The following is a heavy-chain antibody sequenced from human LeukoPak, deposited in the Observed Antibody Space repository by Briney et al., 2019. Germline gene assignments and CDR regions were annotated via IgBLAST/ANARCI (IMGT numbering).Heavy chain of an antibody. D-gene: IGHD6-19*01. Sequence: PSQTLSLTCTVSGGSISSGDYYWSWIRQPPGKGLEWIGYIYYSGSTYYNPSLKSRVTISVDTSKNQFSLKLSSVTAADTAVYYCARHIAYSSGWYRGPGWFDPWGQGTLVTVSS. V-gene: IGHV4-30-4*01. CDR3: ARHIAYSSGWYRGPGWFDP. J-gene: IGHJ5*02. CDR1: GGSISSGDYY. CDR2: IYYSGST.